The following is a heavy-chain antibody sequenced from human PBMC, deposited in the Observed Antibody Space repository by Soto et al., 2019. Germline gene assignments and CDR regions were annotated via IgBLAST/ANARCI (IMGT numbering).Heavy chain of an antibody. Sequence: QVQLVQSGAEEKKPGASVKVSCKASGYTFTNYAMHWVRQAPGQRLEWMGWINAGNGNTKYSQKFQGRVTITRDTSASTASMELSSLRSEDTDVYYCARVSGYYLPDYWGQGTLVTVSS. V-gene: IGHV1-3*05. D-gene: IGHD5-12*01. CDR3: ARVSGYYLPDY. CDR1: GYTFTNYA. CDR2: INAGNGNT. J-gene: IGHJ4*02.